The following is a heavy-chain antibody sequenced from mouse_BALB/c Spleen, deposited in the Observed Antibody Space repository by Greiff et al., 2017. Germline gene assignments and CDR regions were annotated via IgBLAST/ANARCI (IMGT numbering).Heavy chain of an antibody. CDR3: ARDYGN. Sequence: EVKLMESGPGLVKPSQSLSLTCTVTGYSITSDYAWNWIRQFPGNKLEWMGYISYSGSTSYNPSLKSRISITRDTSKNQFFLQLNSVTTEDTATYYCARDYGNWGQGTLVTVSA. CDR1: GYSITSDYA. J-gene: IGHJ3*01. CDR2: ISYSGST. V-gene: IGHV3-2*02. D-gene: IGHD1-1*01.